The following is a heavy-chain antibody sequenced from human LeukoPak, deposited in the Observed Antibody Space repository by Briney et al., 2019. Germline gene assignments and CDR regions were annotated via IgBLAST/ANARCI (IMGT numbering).Heavy chain of an antibody. CDR1: GYTLTELS. Sequence: ASVKVSCKVSGYTLTELSMHWVRQAPGKGLEWMGGFDPEDGETIYAQKFQGRVTMTEDTSTDTAYMELSSLRSEDTAVYYCATTRRVVGATWWFDPWGQGTLVTVSS. CDR3: ATTRRVVGATWWFDP. J-gene: IGHJ5*02. CDR2: FDPEDGET. D-gene: IGHD1-26*01. V-gene: IGHV1-24*01.